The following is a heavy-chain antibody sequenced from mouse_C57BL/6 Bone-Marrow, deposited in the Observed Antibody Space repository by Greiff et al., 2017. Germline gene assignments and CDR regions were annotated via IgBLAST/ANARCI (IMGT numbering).Heavy chain of an antibody. J-gene: IGHJ4*01. CDR2: IDPSDSYT. CDR1: GYTFTSYW. D-gene: IGHD1-1*01. Sequence: VQLQQPGAELVKPGASVKLSCKASGYTFTSYWMQWVKQRPGQGLEWIGEIDPSDSYTNYNQKLKGKAPLTVDTSSSTAYMQLSNLTTEDSAVYYCARGYYYGSSHYAMDYWGQGTSVTVSS. V-gene: IGHV1-50*01. CDR3: ARGYYYGSSHYAMDY.